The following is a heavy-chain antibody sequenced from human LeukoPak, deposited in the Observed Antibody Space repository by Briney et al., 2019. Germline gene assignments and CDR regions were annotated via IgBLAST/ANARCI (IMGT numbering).Heavy chain of an antibody. CDR1: GYSFTSYW. CDR3: ARHTPGLWFGDNDAFDI. Sequence: GESLRISCKGSGYSFTSYWISWVRQVPGKGLEWMGRIDPSDSYTNHSPSFQGHVTISADKSISTAYLQWSSLKASDTAMYYCARHTPGLWFGDNDAFDIWGQGTMVTVSS. V-gene: IGHV5-10-1*01. CDR2: IDPSDSYT. D-gene: IGHD3-10*01. J-gene: IGHJ3*02.